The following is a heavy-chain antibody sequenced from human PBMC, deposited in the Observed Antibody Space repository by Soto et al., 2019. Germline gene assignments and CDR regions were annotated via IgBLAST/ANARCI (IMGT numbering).Heavy chain of an antibody. Sequence: GGSLRLSCSASGFTFSSYAMHWVRQAPGKGLEYVSAISSNGGSTYYADSVKGRFTISRDNSKNTLYLQMSSLRAEDTAVYYCVKDTSECIQLWLYTSYYGMDVWGHGTTVTVSS. CDR1: GFTFSSYA. D-gene: IGHD5-18*01. CDR2: ISSNGGST. V-gene: IGHV3-64D*06. CDR3: VKDTSECIQLWLYTSYYGMDV. J-gene: IGHJ6*02.